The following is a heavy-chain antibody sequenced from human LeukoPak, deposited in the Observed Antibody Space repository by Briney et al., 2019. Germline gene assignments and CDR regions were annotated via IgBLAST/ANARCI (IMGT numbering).Heavy chain of an antibody. J-gene: IGHJ4*02. CDR1: GGSVSSYY. V-gene: IGHV4-59*02. CDR2: IHDSGST. Sequence: SETLSLTCSVSGGSVSSYYWSWLRQSPRKGLEWIGYIHDSGSTNYNPSLKSRVTVSVDTSKNQFSLKLRSVTAADTAVYYCARGGQWSKFYFDNWGRGTLVTVSS. CDR3: ARGGQWSKFYFDN. D-gene: IGHD2-15*01.